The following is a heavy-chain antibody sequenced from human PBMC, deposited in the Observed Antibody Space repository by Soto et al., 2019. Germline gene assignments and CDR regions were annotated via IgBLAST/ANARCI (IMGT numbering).Heavy chain of an antibody. CDR2: IYYSGST. V-gene: IGHV4-31*03. D-gene: IGHD6-6*01. CDR1: GGSISSGGYY. CDR3: ARGWDIEYSSSVHYYRMAV. J-gene: IGHJ6*02. Sequence: LSLTGTVSGGSISSGGYYWSWIRQHPGKGLEWIGYIYYSGSTYYNPSLKSRVTISVDTSKNQFSLKLSSVTAADTAAYYCARGWDIEYSSSVHYYRMAVRGQGTTVTVSS.